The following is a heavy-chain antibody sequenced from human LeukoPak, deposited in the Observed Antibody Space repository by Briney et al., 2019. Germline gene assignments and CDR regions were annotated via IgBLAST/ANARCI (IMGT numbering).Heavy chain of an antibody. Sequence: SETLSLTCTVSGGSISSYYWSWIRQPPGKGLEWIGYIYYSGSTNYNPSLKSRVTISVDTSKNQFSLKLSSVTAADTAVYYCARSDSSSSPRGWFDPWGQGTLVTVSS. J-gene: IGHJ5*02. CDR1: GGSISSYY. V-gene: IGHV4-59*08. CDR2: IYYSGST. CDR3: ARSDSSSSPRGWFDP. D-gene: IGHD6-6*01.